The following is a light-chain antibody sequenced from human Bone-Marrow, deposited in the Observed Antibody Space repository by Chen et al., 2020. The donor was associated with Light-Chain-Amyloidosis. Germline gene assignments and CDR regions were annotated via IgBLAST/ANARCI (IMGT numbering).Light chain of an antibody. V-gene: IGLV3-25*03. CDR3: QSADSSGTYEVR. Sequence: SYELTQPPSVSVSPGQTARLTCSGDDLPTKYAYWYQQKPGQAPVLVIHRDTERPSGISERFSGSSSGTTATLTSSGVQAEDEADYHCQSADSSGTYEVRFGGGTKLTVL. CDR2: RDT. J-gene: IGLJ2*01. CDR1: DLPTKY.